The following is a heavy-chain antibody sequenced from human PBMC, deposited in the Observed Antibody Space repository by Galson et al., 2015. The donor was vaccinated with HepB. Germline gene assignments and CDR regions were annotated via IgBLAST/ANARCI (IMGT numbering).Heavy chain of an antibody. Sequence: SVKVSCKGSGYTFTSFDINWVRQATGQGLEWIGWMNLNSGNTGIARKFQGRVTMTGDTSISTAYMELTSLTSEDTAIYYCARGSTLRLRECPAGGCHSDLWGQGTLVTVSS. D-gene: IGHD2-15*01. V-gene: IGHV1-8*01. J-gene: IGHJ5*02. CDR1: GYTFTSFD. CDR3: ARGSTLRLRECPAGGCHSDL. CDR2: MNLNSGNT.